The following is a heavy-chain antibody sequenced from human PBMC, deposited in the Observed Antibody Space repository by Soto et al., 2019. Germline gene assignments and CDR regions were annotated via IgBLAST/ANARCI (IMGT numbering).Heavy chain of an antibody. CDR2: INAGNGNT. CDR3: ARGSSDFWSGLGPPSYYYMDV. CDR1: GYTFTSYA. Sequence: QVQLVQSGAEVKKPGASVKVSCKASGYTFTSYAMHWVRQAPGQRLEWMGWINAGNGNTKYSQKFQGRVTITRDTSASTAYMELSSLRSEDTAVYYCARGSSDFWSGLGPPSYYYMDVWGKGTTVTVSS. D-gene: IGHD3-3*01. J-gene: IGHJ6*03. V-gene: IGHV1-3*01.